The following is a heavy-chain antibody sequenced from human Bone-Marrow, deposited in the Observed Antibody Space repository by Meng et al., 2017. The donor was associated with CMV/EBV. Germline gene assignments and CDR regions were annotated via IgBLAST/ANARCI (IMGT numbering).Heavy chain of an antibody. D-gene: IGHD2-15*01. V-gene: IGHV3-21*01. J-gene: IGHJ6*02. Sequence: GESQKISCAASGLTFSSYSMNWVRQAPGKGLEWVSSISSSSSYIYYADSVKGRFTISRDNAKNSLYLQMNILRAEDTAVYYCASPNPLYCSGGSCYYYGMDVWGQGTTVTVSS. CDR3: ASPNPLYCSGGSCYYYGMDV. CDR1: GLTFSSYS. CDR2: ISSSSSYI.